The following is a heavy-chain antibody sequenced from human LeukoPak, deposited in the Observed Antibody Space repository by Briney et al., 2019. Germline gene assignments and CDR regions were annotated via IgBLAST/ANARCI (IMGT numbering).Heavy chain of an antibody. CDR1: GGSFSGYY. J-gene: IGHJ6*02. V-gene: IGHV4-34*01. Sequence: PSETLSLTCAVYGGSFSGYYWSWIRQPPGKGLEWIGEINHSGSTNYNPSLKSRVTISVDTSKNQFSLKLSSVTAANTAVYYCARWGYDAMLYYHGMDVWGQETTVTVSS. CDR2: INHSGST. D-gene: IGHD2-2*01. CDR3: ARWGYDAMLYYHGMDV.